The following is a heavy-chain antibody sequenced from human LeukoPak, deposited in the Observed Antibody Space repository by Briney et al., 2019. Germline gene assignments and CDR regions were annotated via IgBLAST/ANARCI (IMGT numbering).Heavy chain of an antibody. J-gene: IGHJ6*02. D-gene: IGHD3-22*01. CDR2: IYYSGST. Sequence: SETLSLTCTVSGGSISRYYGSWIRQPPGKGLEWIGYIYYSGSTGYNPSLKSRVTISVDTSKNQFSLKLTSVTAADTAVYYCAGSYDSRGYFYYGMDVWGQGTTVTVSS. V-gene: IGHV4-59*01. CDR3: AGSYDSRGYFYYGMDV. CDR1: GGSISRYY.